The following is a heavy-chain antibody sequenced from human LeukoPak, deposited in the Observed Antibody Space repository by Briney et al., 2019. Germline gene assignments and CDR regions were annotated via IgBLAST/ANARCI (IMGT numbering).Heavy chain of an antibody. V-gene: IGHV3-9*01. CDR1: GFTFDDYA. Sequence: PGGSLRLSCAASGFTFDDYAMHWVRQAPGKGLEWVSGISWNSGSIGYADSVKGRFTISRDNAKNSLYLQMNSLRAEDTALYYCAKDQDYAILTGYTFDYWGQGTLVTVSS. CDR2: ISWNSGSI. CDR3: AKDQDYAILTGYTFDY. D-gene: IGHD3-9*01. J-gene: IGHJ4*02.